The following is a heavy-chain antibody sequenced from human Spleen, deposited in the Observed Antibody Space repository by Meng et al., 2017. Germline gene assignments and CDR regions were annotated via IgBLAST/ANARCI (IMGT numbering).Heavy chain of an antibody. CDR3: AKDISVLMVYALDY. D-gene: IGHD2-8*01. Sequence: SLKISCAASGFTFDDFAMHWVRQAPGKGLEWVSGISGNSGSTGYADSVKGRFTISRDNAKNSLYLQMNSLRAEDTALYYCAKDISVLMVYALDYWGQGNLVNGAS. CDR2: ISGNSGST. J-gene: IGHJ4*02. CDR1: GFTFDDFA. V-gene: IGHV3-9*01.